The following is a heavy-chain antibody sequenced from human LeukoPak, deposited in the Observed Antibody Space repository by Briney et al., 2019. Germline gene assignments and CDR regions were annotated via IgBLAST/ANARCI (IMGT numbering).Heavy chain of an antibody. Sequence: PGGSLRLSCTASGFTFGDYAMSWVRQAPGKGLEWVGRIKSKTDGGTTDYAAPVKGRFTISRDDSKNTLYLQMNSLKTEDTAVYYCTIRPGNYDNWGQGTLVTVSS. CDR2: IKSKTDGGTT. CDR1: GFTFGDYA. V-gene: IGHV3-15*01. D-gene: IGHD3-9*01. CDR3: TIRPGNYDN. J-gene: IGHJ4*02.